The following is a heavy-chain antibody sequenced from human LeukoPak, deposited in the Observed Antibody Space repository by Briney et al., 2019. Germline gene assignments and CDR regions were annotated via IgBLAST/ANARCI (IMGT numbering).Heavy chain of an antibody. CDR3: ARDWPGREYDFWSGYYTDYYYYGMDV. V-gene: IGHV1-18*01. D-gene: IGHD3-3*01. CDR2: ISAYNGNT. Sequence: ASVKVSCKASGYTFTSYGISWVRQAPGQGLEWMGWISAYNGNTNYAQKLQGRVTMTTDTSTSTAYMELRSLRSDDTAVYYCARDWPGREYDFWSGYYTDYYYYGMDVWGQGTTVTVSS. J-gene: IGHJ6*02. CDR1: GYTFTSYG.